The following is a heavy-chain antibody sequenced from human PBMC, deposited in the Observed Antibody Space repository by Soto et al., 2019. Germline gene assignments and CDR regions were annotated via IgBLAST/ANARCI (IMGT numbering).Heavy chain of an antibody. CDR2: IYWDDDK. V-gene: IGHV2-5*02. J-gene: IGHJ5*02. CDR3: AHRRVTSYYYGSGSYYNPNWFDP. D-gene: IGHD3-10*01. Sequence: QITLKESGPTLVKPTQTLTLTCTFSGFSLSTSGVGVGWIRQPPGKALEWLALIYWDDDKRYSPSLKSRLTITKDTSKNQVVLTMTNMDPVDTATYYCAHRRVTSYYYGSGSYYNPNWFDPWGQGTLVTVSS. CDR1: GFSLSTSGVG.